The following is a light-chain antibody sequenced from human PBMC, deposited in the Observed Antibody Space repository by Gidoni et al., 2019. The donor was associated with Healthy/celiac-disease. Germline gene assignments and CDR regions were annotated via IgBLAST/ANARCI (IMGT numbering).Light chain of an antibody. V-gene: IGKV1-39*01. CDR3: QHSYSPPVT. J-gene: IGKJ3*01. Sequence: DIQMTQSPSSLSAAVGDRVTITCRASQSISSYLNWYQQKPGKAPKLLIYAASSLQRGVPSRFSGSASGTDFTLTISSLQPEDFATYYCQHSYSPPVTFGPGTKVEIK. CDR2: AAS. CDR1: QSISSY.